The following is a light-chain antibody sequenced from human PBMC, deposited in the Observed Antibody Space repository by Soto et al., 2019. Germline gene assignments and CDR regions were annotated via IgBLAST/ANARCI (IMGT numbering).Light chain of an antibody. CDR1: QRMSSY. CDR2: AAS. V-gene: IGKV1-39*01. Sequence: DIQMTQSPSSLSASVGDRVTITCRASQRMSSYLNWYQQKPGKAPNLMISAASSLQSGIPSRFSGSGSWTDFTPTISSLQPEYFAKADCQPSYTTPRTFGQGTNVESK. J-gene: IGKJ4*01. CDR3: QPSYTTPRT.